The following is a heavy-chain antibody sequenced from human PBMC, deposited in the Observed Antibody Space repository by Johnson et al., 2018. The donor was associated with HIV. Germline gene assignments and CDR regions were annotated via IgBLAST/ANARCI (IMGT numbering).Heavy chain of an antibody. J-gene: IGHJ3*02. CDR1: GFTVSSNY. Sequence: VQLVESGGGLVQPGGSLRLSCAASGFTVSSNYMSWVRQAPGKGLEWVANIKQDGSETYSVDSVKGRFTISRDNAKNSLYLQMNSLRVDDTAVYYCARSVSLVRGALDIWGQGTMVTVSS. CDR3: ARSVSLVRGALDI. CDR2: IKQDGSET. V-gene: IGHV3-7*03. D-gene: IGHD2/OR15-2a*01.